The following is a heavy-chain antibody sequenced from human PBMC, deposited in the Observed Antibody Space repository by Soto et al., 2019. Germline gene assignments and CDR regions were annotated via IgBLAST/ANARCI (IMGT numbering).Heavy chain of an antibody. J-gene: IGHJ3*02. Sequence: SGGSLRLSCAASGFTFSSYAMSWVRQAPGKGLEWVSAISGSGGSAYYADSVKGRFTISRDKSKNTLYLQMNSLRAEDTAVYYCAKDRATQGGLDAFDIWGQGTMVTVSS. V-gene: IGHV3-23*01. D-gene: IGHD1-26*01. CDR1: GFTFSSYA. CDR3: AKDRATQGGLDAFDI. CDR2: ISGSGGSA.